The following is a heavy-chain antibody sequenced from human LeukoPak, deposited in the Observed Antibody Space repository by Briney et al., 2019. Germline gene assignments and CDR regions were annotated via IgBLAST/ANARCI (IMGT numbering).Heavy chain of an antibody. V-gene: IGHV1-69*04. CDR1: GGTFSSFA. Sequence: ASVKVSGKASGGTFSSFAISWVRQAPGQGLEWMGRIIPILGTANYAQKFQGRVTITADKSTSTVYMELSSLRSEDTAVYYCARDNPSYYYYAMDVWGQGTTVTVSS. CDR2: IIPILGTA. CDR3: ARDNPSYYYYAMDV. D-gene: IGHD1-14*01. J-gene: IGHJ6*02.